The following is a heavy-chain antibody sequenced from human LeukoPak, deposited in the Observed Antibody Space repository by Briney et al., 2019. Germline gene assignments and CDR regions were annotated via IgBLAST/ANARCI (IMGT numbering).Heavy chain of an antibody. Sequence: ASVKVSCKVSGDTFNNYVFSWFRQAPGQGLEWLGGIIPIFGKPHYAARFHGRITFTADDSTTTVYMELTSLTSDDTGVFYCGRDDPDIVVIPGAADIWGQGTLVTVTS. J-gene: IGHJ3*02. D-gene: IGHD2-15*01. CDR2: IIPIFGKP. V-gene: IGHV1-69*13. CDR3: GRDDPDIVVIPGAADI. CDR1: GDTFNNYV.